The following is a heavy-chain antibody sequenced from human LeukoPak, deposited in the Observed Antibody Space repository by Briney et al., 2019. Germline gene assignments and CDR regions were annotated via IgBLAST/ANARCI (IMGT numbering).Heavy chain of an antibody. Sequence: GGSLRLSCAASGFAFSSYNMNWVRQAPGKGLEWISYIGSSGSPTHYADSVRGRFTISRDNAKNSLYLQMNSLRDDDTALYYCARRPYSYTSCRLTGVWGQGTTVTVSS. J-gene: IGHJ6*02. V-gene: IGHV3-48*02. CDR3: ARRPYSYTSCRLTGV. CDR1: GFAFSSYN. CDR2: IGSSGSPT. D-gene: IGHD3-22*01.